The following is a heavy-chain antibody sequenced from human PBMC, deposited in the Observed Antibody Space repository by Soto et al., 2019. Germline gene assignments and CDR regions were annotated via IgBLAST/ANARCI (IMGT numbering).Heavy chain of an antibody. CDR2: IIPIFGTA. CDR3: ARGYFDWFGAYYYYGMDV. V-gene: IGHV1-69*13. CDR1: GGTFSSYA. J-gene: IGHJ6*02. D-gene: IGHD3-9*01. Sequence: GASVKVSCKASGGTFSSYAISWVRQAPGQGLEWMGGIIPIFGTANYAQKFQGRVTITADESTSTAYMELSSLRSEDTAVYYCARGYFDWFGAYYYYGMDVWGQGTTVTVSS.